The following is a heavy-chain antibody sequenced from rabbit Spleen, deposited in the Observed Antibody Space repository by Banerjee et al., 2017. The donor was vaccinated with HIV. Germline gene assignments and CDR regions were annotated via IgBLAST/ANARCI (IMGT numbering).Heavy chain of an antibody. CDR1: GIDFSSYYY. J-gene: IGHJ6*01. D-gene: IGHD8-1*01. CDR3: ARDSGTSFSSYGMDL. CDR2: IDSGSSGFT. V-gene: IGHV1S45*01. Sequence: QQQLEESGGGLVKPGGTLTLTCKASGIDFSSYYYMCWVRQAPGKGLEWIACIDSGSSGFTYFASWAKGRFTISKTSSTTVTLQVTSLTAADTATYFCARDSGTSFSSYGMDLWGQGTLVTVS.